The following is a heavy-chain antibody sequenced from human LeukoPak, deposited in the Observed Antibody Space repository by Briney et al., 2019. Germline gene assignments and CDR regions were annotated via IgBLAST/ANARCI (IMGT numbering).Heavy chain of an antibody. J-gene: IGHJ4*02. Sequence: GGSLRLSCEASGFTDSYNFMGWVRQAPGEGLEWVSIIHIGGTTYYADSVKGRFTISRDNFKNTLYLQMNTLRAEDTAVYYCARDRGSDWGQGTLVTVSS. CDR1: GFTDSYNF. D-gene: IGHD2-15*01. CDR3: ARDRGSD. CDR2: IHIGGTT. V-gene: IGHV3-53*01.